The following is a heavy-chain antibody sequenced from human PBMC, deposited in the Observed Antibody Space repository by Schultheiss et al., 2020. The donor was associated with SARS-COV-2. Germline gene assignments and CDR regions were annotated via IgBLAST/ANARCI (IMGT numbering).Heavy chain of an antibody. CDR1: GFTFSSYE. Sequence: GESLKISCAASGFTFSSYEMNWVRQAPGKGLEWVSAISGSGGSTYYADSVKGRFTISRDNSKNTLYLQMNSLRAEDTAVYYCAKVPIAAAGDYYYGMDVWGQGTTVTVSS. D-gene: IGHD6-13*01. CDR3: AKVPIAAAGDYYYGMDV. CDR2: ISGSGGST. V-gene: IGHV3-23*01. J-gene: IGHJ6*02.